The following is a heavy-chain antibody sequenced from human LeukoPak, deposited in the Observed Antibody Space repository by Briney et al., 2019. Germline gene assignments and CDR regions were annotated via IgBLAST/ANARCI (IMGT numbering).Heavy chain of an antibody. D-gene: IGHD2-15*01. J-gene: IGHJ4*02. V-gene: IGHV3-7*01. CDR3: ARYCSGGSCFNY. Sequence: GGSLRLSCAASGFTFSIYWMSWVRQAPGKGLEWVANINQDGSEKYYVDSVKGRFTNSRDNAKNSLYLQMNSLRAEDTAVYYCARYCSGGSCFNYWGQGTLVTVSS. CDR1: GFTFSIYW. CDR2: INQDGSEK.